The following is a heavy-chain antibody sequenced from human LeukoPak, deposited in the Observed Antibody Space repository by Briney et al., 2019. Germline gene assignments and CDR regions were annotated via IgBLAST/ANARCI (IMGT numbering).Heavy chain of an antibody. D-gene: IGHD7-27*01. CDR3: ARVETGDLGWYFDY. CDR1: GGTFSSYA. Sequence: SVKVSCKASGGTFSSYAISWVRQAPGQGLEWMGGIIPIFGTANYAQKFQGRVTITTDESTSTAYMELSSLRSEDTAVYYCARVETGDLGWYFDYWGQGTLVTVSS. V-gene: IGHV1-69*05. J-gene: IGHJ4*02. CDR2: IIPIFGTA.